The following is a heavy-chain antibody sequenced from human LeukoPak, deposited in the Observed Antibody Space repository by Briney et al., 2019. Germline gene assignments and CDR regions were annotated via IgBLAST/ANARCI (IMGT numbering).Heavy chain of an antibody. CDR3: ARDQQSYYGSGSYDY. J-gene: IGHJ4*02. Sequence: ASVKVSCKASGYTFTSYAMHWVRQAPGQRLEWMGWINAGNGNTKYSQEFQGRVTITRDTSTSTAYMELRSLRSDDTAVYYCARDQQSYYGSGSYDYWGQGTLVTVSS. D-gene: IGHD3-10*01. CDR1: GYTFTSYA. CDR2: INAGNGNT. V-gene: IGHV1-3*01.